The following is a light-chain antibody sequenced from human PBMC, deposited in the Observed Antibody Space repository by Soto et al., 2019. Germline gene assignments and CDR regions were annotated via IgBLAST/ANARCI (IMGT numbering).Light chain of an antibody. J-gene: IGKJ1*01. CDR3: QQYNNWPT. CDR1: QSVSSD. CDR2: GAS. Sequence: SPGALSLSKGERVTLSCRASQSVSSDLAWYHHKPGQAPRLLIYGASTRATGIPARFSGSGSGTEFTLTISILQSEDFAVYCWQQYNNWPTFGEVTMVDIK. V-gene: IGKV3-15*01.